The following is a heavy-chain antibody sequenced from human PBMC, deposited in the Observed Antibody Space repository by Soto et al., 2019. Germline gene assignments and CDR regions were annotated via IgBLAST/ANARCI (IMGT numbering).Heavy chain of an antibody. CDR1: GFSLSTSGVG. J-gene: IGHJ4*02. D-gene: IGHD5-12*01. CDR2: IYWDDDK. Sequence: QITLKESGPTLVKPTQTLTLTCTFSGFSLSTSGVGVGWIRQPPGKALECLALIYWDDDKRYSPSLKSRLTITKDTSKNQVVLTMTNMDPVDTATYYCAHVYGGYDNFDYWGQGTLVTVSS. CDR3: AHVYGGYDNFDY. V-gene: IGHV2-5*02.